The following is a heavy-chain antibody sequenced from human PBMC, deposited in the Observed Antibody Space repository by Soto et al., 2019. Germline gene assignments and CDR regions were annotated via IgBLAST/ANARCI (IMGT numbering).Heavy chain of an antibody. CDR3: ARGGYYYDSSGYSQVGLTDYYYYGMDV. CDR1: GYTFTGYY. D-gene: IGHD3-22*01. V-gene: IGHV1-2*02. CDR2: INPNSGGT. J-gene: IGHJ6*02. Sequence: QVPLVQSGAEVKKPGASVKVSCKASGYTFTGYYMHWVRQAPGQGLEWMGWINPNSGGTNYAQKFQGRVTMTRDTSISTAYMELSRLRSDDTAVYYCARGGYYYDSSGYSQVGLTDYYYYGMDVWGQGTTVTVSS.